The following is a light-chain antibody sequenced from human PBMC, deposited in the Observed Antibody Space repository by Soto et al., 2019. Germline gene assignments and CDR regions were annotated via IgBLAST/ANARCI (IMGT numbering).Light chain of an antibody. CDR3: AAWDDSLSGLYV. J-gene: IGLJ1*01. Sequence: QSVLTQPPSASGTPGQRVTISCSGSSSNIGRNTVNWYQQLPGTAPKLLIYSNNQRPSGVPDRFSGSQSGTSASLAISGLQSEDEADYYCAAWDDSLSGLYVFGTGTKVTVL. CDR2: SNN. V-gene: IGLV1-44*01. CDR1: SSNIGRNT.